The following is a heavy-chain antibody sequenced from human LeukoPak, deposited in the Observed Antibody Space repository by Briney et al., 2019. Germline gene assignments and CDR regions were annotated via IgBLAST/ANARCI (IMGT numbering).Heavy chain of an antibody. CDR2: IYTSGST. J-gene: IGHJ6*03. CDR3: ARGLRNIAARRVMISRYYMDV. V-gene: IGHV4-61*02. D-gene: IGHD6-6*01. CDR1: GDSITSGIHY. Sequence: PSQTLSLTCTVSGDSITSGIHYWSWFRQPAGKGLEWIGRIYTSGSTNYNPSLKSRVTISLDTSKNQISLNLSSVTAADTAVYYCARGLRNIAARRVMISRYYMDVWGKGTTVAVSS.